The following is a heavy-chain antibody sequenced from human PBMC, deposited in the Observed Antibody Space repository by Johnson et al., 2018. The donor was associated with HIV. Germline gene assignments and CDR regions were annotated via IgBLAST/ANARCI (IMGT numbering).Heavy chain of an antibody. D-gene: IGHD4-17*01. CDR1: GFTFDDYG. CDR2: ISYDGSNK. CDR3: TKDRATVTWGGAFDI. J-gene: IGHJ3*02. Sequence: QVQLVESGGGLVKPGGSLRLSCAASGFTFDDYGMSWVRQAPGKGLEWVAVISYDGSNKYYADSVKGRFTISRDNSKNTLSLQMNSLRAEDTAVYYCTKDRATVTWGGAFDIWGQGTMVTVSS. V-gene: IGHV3-30*18.